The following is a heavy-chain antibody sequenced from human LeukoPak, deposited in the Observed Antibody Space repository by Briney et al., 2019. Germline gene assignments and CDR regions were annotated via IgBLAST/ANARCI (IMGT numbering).Heavy chain of an antibody. CDR3: AKGSCSSHICYYFYYMDV. CDR1: GFPFSTYD. J-gene: IGHJ6*03. CDR2: IRVTDGSA. Sequence: GGSLRLSCAASGFPFSTYDMTWVRQAPGKALERVSAIRVTDGSAYYADSVKGRFTISRDNSKNTLYLQMNSLRAEDTAKYYCAKGSCSSHICYYFYYMDVWGKGTTVTVSS. V-gene: IGHV3-23*01. D-gene: IGHD2-2*01.